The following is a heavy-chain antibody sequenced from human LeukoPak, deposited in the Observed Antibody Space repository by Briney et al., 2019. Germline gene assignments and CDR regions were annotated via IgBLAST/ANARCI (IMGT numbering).Heavy chain of an antibody. CDR3: ARAGPPVVTFRNWFDP. V-gene: IGHV3-21*01. CDR2: ISSSSSYI. CDR1: GFTFSSYS. D-gene: IGHD4-23*01. Sequence: GGSLRLSCAASGFTFSSYSMNWVRQAPGKGLEWVSSISSSSSYIYYADSVKGRFTISRDNSKNTLYLQMNSLRAEDTAVYYCARAGPPVVTFRNWFDPWGQGTLVTVSS. J-gene: IGHJ5*02.